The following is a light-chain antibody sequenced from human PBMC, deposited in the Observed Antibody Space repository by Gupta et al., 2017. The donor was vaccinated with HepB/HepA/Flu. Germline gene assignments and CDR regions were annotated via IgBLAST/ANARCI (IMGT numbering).Light chain of an antibody. J-gene: IGLJ2*01. CDR1: SSNIGKNH. V-gene: IGLV1-51*01. Sequence: QAVLTQPPSVSAAPGQKVTISCSGSSSNIGKNHVSWYQQFPGTAPKLLIYDNNKRPSGIPARFSASKSGTSATLAITGLQTGEEANYYCGTSDSSRSVVVFGGGTKLTVL. CDR2: DNN. CDR3: GTSDSSRSVVV.